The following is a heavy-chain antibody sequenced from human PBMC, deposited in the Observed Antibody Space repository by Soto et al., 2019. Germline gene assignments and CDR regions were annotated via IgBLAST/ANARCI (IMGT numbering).Heavy chain of an antibody. Sequence: QVQLQESSPGLVKPSATLSLTCTVSGGSFSSHYWSWIRQPPGKGLEWIGCIYYSGCTNNNPSLKSRVTISVDKYKNQFALKLGSGTAADTAVYYCGRDVVVAGNACVGWFDPWGQGPLVTVSS. CDR3: GRDVVVAGNACVGWFDP. J-gene: IGHJ5*02. V-gene: IGHV4-59*11. CDR2: IYYSGCT. D-gene: IGHD2-15*01. CDR1: GGSFSSHY.